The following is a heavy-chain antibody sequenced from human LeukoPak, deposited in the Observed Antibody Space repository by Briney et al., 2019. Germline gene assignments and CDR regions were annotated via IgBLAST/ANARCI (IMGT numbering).Heavy chain of an antibody. CDR2: INPNSGDT. CDR1: GYSFIKHA. Sequence: ASVKVSCKASGYSFIKHAISWVRQAPGQGLEWMGWINPNSGDTNHAQNFQGRVTLTRDTSISTAYMELSSLRSDDSAVYYCAGEYCSGGSCRQGFDYWGQGTLVTVSS. D-gene: IGHD2-15*01. CDR3: AGEYCSGGSCRQGFDY. V-gene: IGHV1-2*02. J-gene: IGHJ4*02.